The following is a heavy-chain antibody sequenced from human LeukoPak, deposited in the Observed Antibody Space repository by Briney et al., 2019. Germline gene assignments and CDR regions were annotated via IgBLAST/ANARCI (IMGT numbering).Heavy chain of an antibody. J-gene: IGHJ4*02. D-gene: IGHD3-16*01. CDR2: INPSGGST. CDR1: GYTFTSYY. Sequence: EASVKVSCKASGYTFTSYYMHWVRQAPGQGLEWMGIINPSGGSTSYAQKFQGRVTMTRDTSTSTAYMELSSLRSEDTAVYYCATWAHRGDFDYWGQGTLVTVSS. CDR3: ATWAHRGDFDY. V-gene: IGHV1-46*01.